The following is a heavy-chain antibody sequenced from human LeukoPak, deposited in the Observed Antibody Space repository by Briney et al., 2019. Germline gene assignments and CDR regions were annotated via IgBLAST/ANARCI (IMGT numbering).Heavy chain of an antibody. V-gene: IGHV3-21*04. CDR3: ARERYYDFWSGYYKRRNYYYYYYMDV. CDR1: GFTFSSYS. D-gene: IGHD3-3*01. J-gene: IGHJ6*03. CDR2: ISSSSSYI. Sequence: GGSLRLSCAASGFTFSSYSMNWVRQAPGKGLEWVSSISSSSSYIYYADSVKGRFTISRDDAKNSLYLQMNSLRAEDTALYYCARERYYDFWSGYYKRRNYYYYYYMDVWGKGTTVTVSS.